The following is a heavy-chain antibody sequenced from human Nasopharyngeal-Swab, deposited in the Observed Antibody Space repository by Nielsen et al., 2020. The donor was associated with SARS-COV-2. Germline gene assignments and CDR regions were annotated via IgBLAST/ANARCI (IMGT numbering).Heavy chain of an antibody. CDR2: IYYSGST. Sequence: RQAPGKGLEWIGSIYYSGSTYYNPSLKSRVTISVDTSKNQFSLKLSSVAAADTAVYYCARSETEDYSSSWYDYWGRGTLITVSS. J-gene: IGHJ4*02. V-gene: IGHV4-39*01. CDR3: ARSETEDYSSSWYDY. D-gene: IGHD6-13*01.